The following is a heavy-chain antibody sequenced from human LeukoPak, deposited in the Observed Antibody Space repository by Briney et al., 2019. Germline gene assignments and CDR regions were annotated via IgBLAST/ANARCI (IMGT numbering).Heavy chain of an antibody. J-gene: IGHJ4*02. CDR2: MNPNSGNT. CDR3: ARGLVLLLWFGEFGPFDY. Sequence: ASVKLSCKASGYTFTSYDINWVRQATGQGLEWMGWMNPNSGNTGYAQKFQGRVTMTRNTSITTASMDLSSLRSEDTAVYYYARGLVLLLWFGEFGPFDYWGQGTLVTVSS. D-gene: IGHD3-10*01. CDR1: GYTFTSYD. V-gene: IGHV1-8*01.